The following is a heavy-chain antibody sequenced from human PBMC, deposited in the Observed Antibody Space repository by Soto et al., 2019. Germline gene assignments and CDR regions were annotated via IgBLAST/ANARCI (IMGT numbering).Heavy chain of an antibody. CDR3: ALRFLGWLFPYYYYYMDV. D-gene: IGHD3-3*01. CDR1: GYTFTSYD. J-gene: IGHJ6*03. V-gene: IGHV1-8*01. CDR2: MNPNSGNT. Sequence: GASVKVSCKASGYTFTSYDINWVRQATGQGLEWMGWMNPNSGNTGYAQKFQGRVTMTRNTSISTAYMELSSLRSEDTAVYYCALRFLGWLFPYYYYYMDVWGKGTTVTVSS.